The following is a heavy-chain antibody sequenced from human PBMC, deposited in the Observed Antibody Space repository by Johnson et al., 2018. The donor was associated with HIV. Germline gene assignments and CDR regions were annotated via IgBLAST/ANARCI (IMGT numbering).Heavy chain of an antibody. Sequence: VQLVESGGGLVQPGRSLRLSCAASGFTVSYNYMNWVRQAPGNGLEWVSIIYSDSDTYYADSVKGRFTISRDNSMNTLYLQMNSLRPEDTAMYYCARTRRRVGAKPWGAFDIWGQGTMVTVSS. J-gene: IGHJ3*02. V-gene: IGHV3-66*01. CDR2: IYSDSDT. CDR1: GFTVSYNY. D-gene: IGHD1-26*01. CDR3: ARTRRRVGAKPWGAFDI.